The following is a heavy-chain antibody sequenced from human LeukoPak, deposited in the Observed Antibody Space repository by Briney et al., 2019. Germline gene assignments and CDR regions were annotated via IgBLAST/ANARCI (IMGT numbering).Heavy chain of an antibody. V-gene: IGHV3-9*01. CDR3: AKDSGYYDSSGYKSNYFDY. Sequence: GGSLRLSCAASGFTFDDYAMHWVRQAPGKGLEWVSGISWNSGSIGYAVSVKGRFTISRDNAKNSLYLQMNSQRAEDTALYYCAKDSGYYDSSGYKSNYFDYWGQGTLVTVSS. D-gene: IGHD3-22*01. CDR1: GFTFDDYA. J-gene: IGHJ4*02. CDR2: ISWNSGSI.